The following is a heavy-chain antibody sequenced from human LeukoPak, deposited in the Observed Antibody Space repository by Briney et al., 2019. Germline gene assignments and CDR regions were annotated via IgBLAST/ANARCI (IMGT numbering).Heavy chain of an antibody. V-gene: IGHV3-15*01. Sequence: GGSLRLSCAASGFTVSNSGMSWVRQAPGKGLEWVGSIKNKTDGGATDYAAPVKGRFTISRDDSKNTLYLQMNSLKSEETAVYYCTTDKYSSGWYGGFDNWGQGTLVTVSS. CDR1: GFTVSNSG. J-gene: IGHJ4*02. CDR2: IKNKTDGGAT. D-gene: IGHD6-19*01. CDR3: TTDKYSSGWYGGFDN.